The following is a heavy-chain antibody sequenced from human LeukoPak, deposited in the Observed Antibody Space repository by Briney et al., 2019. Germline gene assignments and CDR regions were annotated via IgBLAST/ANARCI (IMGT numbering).Heavy chain of an antibody. Sequence: GGSLRLSCGASGFTLSDHYIDWVRQAPGKGLEWVGRSRDKANSYSTEYAASVEGRFTISRDDSKNSLYLQMNSLKTEDTAVYYCAPLSPLDWGQGTTVTVSS. CDR1: GFTLSDHY. CDR3: APLSPLD. J-gene: IGHJ6*02. CDR2: SRDKANSYST. V-gene: IGHV3-72*01.